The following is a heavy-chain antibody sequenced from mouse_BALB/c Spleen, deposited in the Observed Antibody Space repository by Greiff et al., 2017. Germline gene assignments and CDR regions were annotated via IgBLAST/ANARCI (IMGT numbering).Heavy chain of an antibody. CDR2: ISNGGGST. CDR1: GFTFSSYT. CDR3: ARHEVRRAWFAY. V-gene: IGHV5-12-2*01. J-gene: IGHJ3*01. Sequence: EVQVVESGGGLVQPGGSLKLSCAASGFTFSSYTMSWVRQTPEKRLEWVAYISNGGGSTYYPDTVKGRFTISRDNAKNTLYLQMSSLKSEDTAMYYCARHEVRRAWFAYWGQGTLVTVSA. D-gene: IGHD2-12*01.